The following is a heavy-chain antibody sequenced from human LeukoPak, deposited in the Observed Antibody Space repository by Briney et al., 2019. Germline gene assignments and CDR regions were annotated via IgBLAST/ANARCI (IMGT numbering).Heavy chain of an antibody. CDR3: ARRPTGDPPWENAFDI. D-gene: IGHD7-27*01. Sequence: PSQTLSLTCTVSGGSISSGSYYWGWIRQPPGKGLEWIGSIFYSGSTYYNPSLKSRVTISVDTSKNQFSLKLSSVTAADTAVYYCARRPTGDPPWENAFDIWGQGTMVTVSS. CDR2: IFYSGST. CDR1: GGSISSGSYY. J-gene: IGHJ3*02. V-gene: IGHV4-39*07.